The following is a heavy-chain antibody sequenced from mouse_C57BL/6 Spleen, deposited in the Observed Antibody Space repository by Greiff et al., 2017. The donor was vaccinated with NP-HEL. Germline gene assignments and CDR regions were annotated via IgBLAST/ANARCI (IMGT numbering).Heavy chain of an antibody. J-gene: IGHJ4*01. CDR1: GYSITSGYY. V-gene: IGHV3-6*01. D-gene: IGHD2-3*01. CDR3: AIYDGYYDAMDY. Sequence: EVKLLESGPGLVKPSQSLSLTCSVTGYSITSGYYWNWIRQFPGNKLEWMGYISYDGSNNYNPSLKNRISITRDTSKHQFFLKLNSVTTEDTATYYCAIYDGYYDAMDYWGQGTSVTVSS. CDR2: ISYDGSN.